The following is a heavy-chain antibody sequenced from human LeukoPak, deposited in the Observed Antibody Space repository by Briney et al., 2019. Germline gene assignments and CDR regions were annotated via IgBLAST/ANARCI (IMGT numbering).Heavy chain of an antibody. CDR3: ARGGAYCSGGSCPYNWFDP. J-gene: IGHJ5*02. V-gene: IGHV1-18*01. CDR2: ISPYNGNT. CDR1: GYTFTTYG. D-gene: IGHD2-15*01. Sequence: ASVKVSCQASGYTFTTYGITWVRQAPGQGLEWMGWISPYNGNTNYAQNFQGRVTMTTDTSTSTAYIELRSLRSDDTAVYYCARGGAYCSGGSCPYNWFDPWGQGTLVTVSS.